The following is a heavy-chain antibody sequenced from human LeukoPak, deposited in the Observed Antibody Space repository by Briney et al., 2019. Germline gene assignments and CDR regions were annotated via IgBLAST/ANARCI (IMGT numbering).Heavy chain of an antibody. CDR1: GGSISSGGYY. CDR2: IYYSGST. CDR3: ARGRGGSYYNMEYYFDY. D-gene: IGHD3-10*01. J-gene: IGHJ4*02. Sequence: PSETLSLTCTVSGGSISSGGYYWSWIRQPPGKGLEWIGYIYYSGSTNYNPSLKSRVTISVDTSKNQFSLKLSSVTAADTAVYYCARGRGGSYYNMEYYFDYWGQGTLVTVSS. V-gene: IGHV4-61*08.